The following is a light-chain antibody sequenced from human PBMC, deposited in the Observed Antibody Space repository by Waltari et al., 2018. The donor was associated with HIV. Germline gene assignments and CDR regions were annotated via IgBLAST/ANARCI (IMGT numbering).Light chain of an antibody. Sequence: QSALTQPGSVSGSPGQSITISCTGTSSDVGGYNYVSWFQQHPGRAPKLIIYEVSKCPPGIFNRFAGSKSGNTASLTISGLQAEDEADYYCSSYTNMNDYVFGTGTKVIVL. CDR2: EVS. V-gene: IGLV2-14*01. J-gene: IGLJ1*01. CDR3: SSYTNMNDYV. CDR1: SSDVGGYNY.